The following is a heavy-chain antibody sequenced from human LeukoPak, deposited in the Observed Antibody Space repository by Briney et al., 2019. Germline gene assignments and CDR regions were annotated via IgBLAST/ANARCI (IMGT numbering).Heavy chain of an antibody. Sequence: GVALRLSCVVSGFTFSSYWMSWVRQAPGKGLEWVANIKHDGSEKYYVDSVKGRFTISRDNAKNSLYLQMNSLRAEDTAVYYCARENRWTHFDYWGQGTLVTV. J-gene: IGHJ4*02. CDR1: GFTFSSYW. CDR3: ARENRWTHFDY. D-gene: IGHD2-15*01. CDR2: IKHDGSEK. V-gene: IGHV3-7*04.